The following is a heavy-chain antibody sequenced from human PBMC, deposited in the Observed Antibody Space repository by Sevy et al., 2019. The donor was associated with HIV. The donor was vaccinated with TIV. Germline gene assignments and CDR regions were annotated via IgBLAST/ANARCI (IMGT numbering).Heavy chain of an antibody. J-gene: IGHJ3*02. CDR2: TSTSSSYM. Sequence: GGSLRLSCAASGFTFSSYSMYWVRQAPGKGLEWVASTSTSSSYMYHADSVKGRFTLSRDNAKNSLFLQMNSLRAEDTAFYYCARRYCSGGSCWNAFDIWGQGTMVTVSS. CDR1: GFTFSSYS. V-gene: IGHV3-21*04. D-gene: IGHD2-15*01. CDR3: ARRYCSGGSCWNAFDI.